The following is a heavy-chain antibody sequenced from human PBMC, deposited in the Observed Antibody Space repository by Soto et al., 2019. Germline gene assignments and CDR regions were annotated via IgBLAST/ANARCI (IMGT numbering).Heavy chain of an antibody. CDR1: GGTFSSYA. V-gene: IGHV1-69*01. Sequence: QVQLVQSGAEVKKPGSSVKVSCKASGGTFSSYAISWMRQAPGQGLEWMGGIIPIFGTANYAQKFQGRVTITADESTSTAYMELSSLRSEDTAVYYCASDYVWGSYRFDAFDIWGQGTMVTVSS. D-gene: IGHD3-16*02. J-gene: IGHJ3*02. CDR3: ASDYVWGSYRFDAFDI. CDR2: IIPIFGTA.